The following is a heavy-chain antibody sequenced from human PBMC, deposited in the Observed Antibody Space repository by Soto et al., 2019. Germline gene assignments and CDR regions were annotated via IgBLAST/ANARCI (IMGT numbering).Heavy chain of an antibody. D-gene: IGHD6-19*01. J-gene: IGHJ4*02. CDR3: ARAVGVAADFDY. CDR1: GYTFTGYV. CDR2: FNAGNGKS. V-gene: IGHV1-3*05. Sequence: QVQLVQSGAEEKKPGASVKVSCKASGYTFTGYVMPWVRQAPGQRLVWMGWFNAGNGKSKYSQKFQGRVTITRTIAASTAYMELSSLRSEDTAVYYWARAVGVAADFDYWGQGTLGTVAS.